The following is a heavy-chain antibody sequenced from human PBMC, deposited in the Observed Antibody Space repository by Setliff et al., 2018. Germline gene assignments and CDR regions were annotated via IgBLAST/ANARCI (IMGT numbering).Heavy chain of an antibody. J-gene: IGHJ4*02. CDR3: GIVRLALPMVEY. D-gene: IGHD3-10*01. V-gene: IGHV1-3*01. Sequence: ASLKVSCKASGGTFSSYATHWVRQATGQRLDGMGWINGGNGNTKYSQKFQGRITITRDTSKSTAYMELRSLRSDDTAVYYCGIVRLALPMVEYWGQGTLVTVSS. CDR2: INGGNGNT. CDR1: GGTFSSYA.